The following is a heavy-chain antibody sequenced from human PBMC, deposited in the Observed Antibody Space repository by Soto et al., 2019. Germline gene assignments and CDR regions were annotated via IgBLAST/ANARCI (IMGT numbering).Heavy chain of an antibody. V-gene: IGHV4-59*01. CDR3: ARTLLGTVTNYYYYYGMDV. D-gene: IGHD2-2*01. J-gene: IGHJ6*02. CDR1: VVSIIIYS. Sequence: PSETLSNTCSISVVSIIIYSWSWIRQPPGKGLEWIGCISYSGSANYNPSLKSRVTVSLDTSKTQFSLKLSSVTAADTAVYYCARTLLGTVTNYYYYYGMDVWGQGTTVTVS. CDR2: ISYSGSA.